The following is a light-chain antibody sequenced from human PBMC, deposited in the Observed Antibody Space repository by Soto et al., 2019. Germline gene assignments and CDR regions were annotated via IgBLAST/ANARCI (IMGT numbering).Light chain of an antibody. Sequence: QSVLTQPDSVSGSPGQSITISCTGTISDVGSYNLVSWYQQHPGKDPKLMIYEGSKRPSGVSNRFSGSKSGNTASLTISGLQAEDEADYYCSSYAGSSTYVFGTGTKLTVL. CDR3: SSYAGSSTYV. CDR1: ISDVGSYNL. J-gene: IGLJ1*01. V-gene: IGLV2-23*01. CDR2: EGS.